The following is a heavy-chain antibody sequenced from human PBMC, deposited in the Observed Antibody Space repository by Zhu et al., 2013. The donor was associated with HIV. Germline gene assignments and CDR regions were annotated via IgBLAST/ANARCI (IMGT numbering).Heavy chain of an antibody. J-gene: IGHJ4*02. CDR1: GYTFTGYY. D-gene: IGHD3-22*01. CDR3: VPGDSSGGPVEYYFDY. V-gene: IGHV1-2*02. CDR2: INPNSGGT. Sequence: QVQLVQSGAEVKKPGASVKVSCKASGYTFTGYYMHWVRQAPGQGLEWMGWINPNSGGTNYAQKFQGRVTMTRDTSISTAYMELSRLRSDDTAVYYCVPGDSSGGPVEYYFDYWGQGTLVTVSS.